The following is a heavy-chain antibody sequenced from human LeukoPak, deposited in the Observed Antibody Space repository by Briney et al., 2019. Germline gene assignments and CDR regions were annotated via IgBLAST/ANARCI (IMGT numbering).Heavy chain of an antibody. V-gene: IGHV1-69*01. J-gene: IGHJ2*01. CDR1: GCTFSSYA. CDR2: IIPIFGTA. D-gene: IGHD6-13*01. Sequence: GSSVKVSCKASGCTFSSYAISWVRQAPGQGLEWMGGIIPIFGTANYAQKFQGRVTITADEYTSTDYMELSSLRSEDTAVYYCASGSSWPHLYFDLWGRGTLVTVSS. CDR3: ASGSSWPHLYFDL.